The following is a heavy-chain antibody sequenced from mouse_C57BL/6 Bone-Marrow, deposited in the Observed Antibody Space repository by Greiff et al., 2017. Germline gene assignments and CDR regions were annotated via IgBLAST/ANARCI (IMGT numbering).Heavy chain of an antibody. CDR1: GYTFTSYW. CDR2: IDPSDSYT. CDR3: AREGYYGSSWFAY. Sequence: VQLQQPGAELVMPGASVKLSCKASGYTFTSYWMHWVKQRPGQGLEWIGEIDPSDSYTNYNQKFKGKSTLTVDKSSSTAYMQRSSLTSEDSAVYYCAREGYYGSSWFAYWGQGTLGTVSA. D-gene: IGHD1-1*01. V-gene: IGHV1-69*01. J-gene: IGHJ3*01.